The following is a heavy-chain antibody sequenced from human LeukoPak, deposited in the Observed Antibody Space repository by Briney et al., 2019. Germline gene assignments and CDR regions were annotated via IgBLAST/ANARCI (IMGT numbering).Heavy chain of an antibody. Sequence: SDTLALTCTVSGASVSSGSYYWTWIRQPPGKELEWIGHIYYSGDTNYNPSLKSRVTISLNTSNNQFSLKLSSVTAADAAVYYCARSPDYGGNLDYWGEGTVVTVPS. CDR3: ARSPDYGGNLDY. CDR2: IYYSGDT. D-gene: IGHD4-23*01. V-gene: IGHV4-61*01. CDR1: GASVSSGSYY. J-gene: IGHJ4*02.